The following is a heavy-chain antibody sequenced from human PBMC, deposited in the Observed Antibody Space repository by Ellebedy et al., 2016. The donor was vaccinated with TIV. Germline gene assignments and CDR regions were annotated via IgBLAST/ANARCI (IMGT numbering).Heavy chain of an antibody. CDR1: GYTFTTYG. Sequence: ASVKVSCXASGYTFTTYGISWVRQAPGQRPEWMGWISTYNDNTNYAQNLQGRVTMTTDTSTNTAYMELRSLRSDDTAVYYCARDDGFIVGRARQGDYWGQGTLVTVSS. CDR3: ARDDGFIVGRARQGDY. D-gene: IGHD6-6*01. CDR2: ISTYNDNT. J-gene: IGHJ4*02. V-gene: IGHV1-18*04.